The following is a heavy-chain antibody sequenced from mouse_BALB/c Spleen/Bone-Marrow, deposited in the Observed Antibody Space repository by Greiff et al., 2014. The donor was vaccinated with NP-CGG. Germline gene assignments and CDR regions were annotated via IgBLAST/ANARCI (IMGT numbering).Heavy chain of an antibody. CDR1: GYAFTNYL. V-gene: IGHV1-54*01. Sequence: VQLQQSGAELVRPGTSVKVSCKGSGYAFTNYLIEWVKQRPGQGLEWIGVINSGSGGTKYNEKFKGKATLKADKSSSTAYMQLSSLTSDDSAVYFCARAITDAMDYWGQGTSVTVSS. J-gene: IGHJ4*01. CDR3: ARAITDAMDY. D-gene: IGHD2-4*01. CDR2: INSGSGGT.